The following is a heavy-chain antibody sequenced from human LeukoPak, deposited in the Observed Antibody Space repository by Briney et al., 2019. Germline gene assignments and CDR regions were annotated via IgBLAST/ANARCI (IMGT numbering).Heavy chain of an antibody. Sequence: SGGSLRLSCAASGFTFSSYAMSWVRQAPGKGLEWVSAISGSGGCTYYADSVKGRFTISRDNSKNTLYLQMNSLRAEDTAVYYCAKGGSGRNYYYYYMDVWGKGTTVTVSS. J-gene: IGHJ6*03. CDR3: AKGGSGRNYYYYYMDV. CDR1: GFTFSSYA. V-gene: IGHV3-23*01. D-gene: IGHD1-26*01. CDR2: ISGSGGCT.